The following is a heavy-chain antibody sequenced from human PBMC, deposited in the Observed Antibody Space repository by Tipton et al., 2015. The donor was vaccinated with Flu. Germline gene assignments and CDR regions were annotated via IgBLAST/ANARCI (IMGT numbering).Heavy chain of an antibody. CDR2: VSHSGNT. CDR1: GYSIGTGYY. CDR3: SRSTYYYGSGTSDY. D-gene: IGHD3-10*01. J-gene: IGHJ4*02. Sequence: LRLSCVVSGYSIGTGYYWGWIRQPPGKGLEWIGSVSHSGNTYYEPSLKSRVTISLDTFQNHFSLKLISVTAADTAVYYCSRSTYYYGSGTSDYWGQGTLVTVSS. V-gene: IGHV4-38-2*01.